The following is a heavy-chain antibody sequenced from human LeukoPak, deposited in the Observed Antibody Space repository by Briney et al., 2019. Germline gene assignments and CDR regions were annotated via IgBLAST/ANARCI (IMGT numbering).Heavy chain of an antibody. CDR1: GGSISRYY. CDR2: IYTSGST. Sequence: SETLSLNCTASGGSISRYYWSWIRQPAGPGLEWIGRIYTSGSTNYNPSLKSRVSMSVDTSKNQFSLKLSSVTAEDTAIYYCARDSDSYGPDFDYWGQGTLVTVSS. CDR3: ARDSDSYGPDFDY. D-gene: IGHD5-18*01. J-gene: IGHJ4*02. V-gene: IGHV4-4*07.